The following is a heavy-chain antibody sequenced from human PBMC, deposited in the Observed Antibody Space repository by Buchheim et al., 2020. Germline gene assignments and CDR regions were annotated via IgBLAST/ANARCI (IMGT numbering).Heavy chain of an antibody. J-gene: IGHJ4*02. Sequence: QVQLQESGPGLVKPSETLSLTCTVSGGSISSYYWSWIRQPPGKGLEWIGYIYYSGSTNYNPSLKSRVTISVDTSKNQFSLKLSSVTAADTAVYYCARINYYDSSGYSFAFDYWGQGTL. CDR1: GGSISSYY. CDR2: IYYSGST. D-gene: IGHD3-22*01. CDR3: ARINYYDSSGYSFAFDY. V-gene: IGHV4-59*01.